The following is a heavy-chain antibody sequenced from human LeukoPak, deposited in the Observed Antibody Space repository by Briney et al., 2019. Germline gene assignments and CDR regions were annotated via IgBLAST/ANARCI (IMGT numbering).Heavy chain of an antibody. Sequence: GGSLRLSCAPSGLTVNDNYMSWVRQAPGKGLEWVSLIFPDGQTYYADFVQGRFSISRDMSRNILFLDMSSLRAEDTAVFFCARANPVCGDFDYWGQGTLVTVSS. CDR1: GLTVNDNY. CDR3: ARANPVCGDFDY. CDR2: IFPDGQT. D-gene: IGHD4-17*01. J-gene: IGHJ4*02. V-gene: IGHV3-53*01.